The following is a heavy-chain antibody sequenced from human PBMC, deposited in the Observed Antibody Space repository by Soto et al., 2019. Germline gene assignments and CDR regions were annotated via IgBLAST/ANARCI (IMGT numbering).Heavy chain of an antibody. J-gene: IGHJ4*02. Sequence: GESLKISCAASGLNFEKCSMNWVRQPPGKGPEWLASISPSSTYIRYADSVKGRFTISRDNARNSLSLQMMNLRADDTAIYYCATDTGDIEVVPATTWGQGTLVT. CDR3: ATDTGDIEVVPATT. V-gene: IGHV3-21*04. D-gene: IGHD2-15*01. CDR1: GLNFEKCS. CDR2: ISPSSTYI.